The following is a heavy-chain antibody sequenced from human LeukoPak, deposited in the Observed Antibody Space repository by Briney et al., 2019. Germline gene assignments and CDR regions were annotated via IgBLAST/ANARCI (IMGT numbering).Heavy chain of an antibody. CDR2: INPSGGST. D-gene: IGHD6-13*01. Sequence: ASVKVSCKASRYTFTNYYMHWVRQAPGQGLEWMGIINPSGGSTSYAQKFQGRVTMTRDTSTSTVYMELSSLRSEDTAVYYCARGPLGSSSWYFSDPYFDYWGQGTLVTVSS. J-gene: IGHJ4*02. CDR3: ARGPLGSSSWYFSDPYFDY. CDR1: RYTFTNYY. V-gene: IGHV1-46*01.